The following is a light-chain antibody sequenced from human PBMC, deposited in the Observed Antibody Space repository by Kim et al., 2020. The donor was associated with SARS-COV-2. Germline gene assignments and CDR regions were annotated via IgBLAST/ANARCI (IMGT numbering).Light chain of an antibody. Sequence: GQSGTIPFPGNSSDVGSYNRVSWYQQPPGTAPKLMIYEVSNRPSGVPDRFSGSKSGNTASLTISGLQAEDEADYYCSSYTSSSTWVFGGGTKLTVL. CDR3: SSYTSSSTWV. J-gene: IGLJ3*02. CDR2: EVS. V-gene: IGLV2-18*02. CDR1: SSDVGSYNR.